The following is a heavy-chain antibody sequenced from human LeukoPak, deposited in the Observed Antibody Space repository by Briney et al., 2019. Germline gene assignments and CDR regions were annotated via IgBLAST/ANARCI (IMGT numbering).Heavy chain of an antibody. J-gene: IGHJ4*02. V-gene: IGHV3-53*01. CDR1: GFSVSNNY. CDR3: ARDGGRSGCAH. CDR2: MSDDGST. D-gene: IGHD3-3*01. Sequence: GGSLRLSCEVSGFSVSNNYMSWVRQAPGKGLEWVSVMSDDGSTHYADSVKGRFIVSRDNSKNTFYLQMNSVRAEDTAVYYCARDGGRSGCAHWGQGAVATVSS.